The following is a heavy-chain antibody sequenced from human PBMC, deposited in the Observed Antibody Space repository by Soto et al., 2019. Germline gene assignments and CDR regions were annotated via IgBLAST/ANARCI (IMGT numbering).Heavy chain of an antibody. D-gene: IGHD3-16*01. CDR2: VFYTGST. J-gene: IGHJ4*02. V-gene: IGHV4-59*01. CDR1: GGSMGTNY. CDR3: ARSLTVTRLDQ. Sequence: QVHLQESGPGLVKPSETLSLFCNVSGGSMGTNYWTWIRPAPGKGLEWIGYVFYTGSTNYNPSLKRRVSIAADTSKKDVPLRRNAVTDADTAVYYWARSLTVTRLDQGGQGTRVTVS.